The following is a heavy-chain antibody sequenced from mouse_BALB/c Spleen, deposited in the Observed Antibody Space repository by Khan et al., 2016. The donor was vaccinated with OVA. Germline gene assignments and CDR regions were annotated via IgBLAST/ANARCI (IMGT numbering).Heavy chain of an antibody. J-gene: IGHJ3*01. CDR2: ILPGSGNT. CDR1: GYTFSSYW. V-gene: IGHV1-9*01. D-gene: IGHD1-1*01. Sequence: QVQLQQSGAELMKPGASVKISCKASGYTFSSYWIEWVKQRPGHGLEWIGEILPGSGNTNFNEKFRGKATFAADTSSNTAYLQLSSLTSEDSAVYYCARGNYYGSTSWFGYWGQGTLVTVSA. CDR3: ARGNYYGSTSWFGY.